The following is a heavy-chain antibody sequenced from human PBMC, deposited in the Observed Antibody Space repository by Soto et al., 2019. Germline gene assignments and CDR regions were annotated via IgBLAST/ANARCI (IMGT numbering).Heavy chain of an antibody. Sequence: QVQLVQSGAEVKKPGASVKVSCKASGYTFTNDYMHWVRQAPGQGLEWMGIINPSTGTTSYAQKFQSRVTMTRDTSTSTVHMELRSLRADDTTVYYGARASWDRVRGGTEFDYWGQGTRVTVPP. J-gene: IGHJ4*02. D-gene: IGHD3-10*01. CDR2: INPSTGTT. V-gene: IGHV1-46*01. CDR3: ARASWDRVRGGTEFDY. CDR1: GYTFTNDY.